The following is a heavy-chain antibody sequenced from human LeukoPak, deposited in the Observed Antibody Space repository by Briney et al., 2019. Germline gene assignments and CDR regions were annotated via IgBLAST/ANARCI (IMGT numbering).Heavy chain of an antibody. V-gene: IGHV1-46*01. CDR2: INPSGGST. CDR1: GYTFISYY. D-gene: IGHD1-26*01. J-gene: IGHJ4*02. Sequence: ASVKVSCKASGYTFISYYMHWVRQAPGQGLGWMGIINPSGGSTNYAQKFQGRVTMTRDTSTSTVYMELSSLRSEDTAVYYCARAEVIVGTTGLDYWGQGTLVTVSS. CDR3: ARAEVIVGTTGLDY.